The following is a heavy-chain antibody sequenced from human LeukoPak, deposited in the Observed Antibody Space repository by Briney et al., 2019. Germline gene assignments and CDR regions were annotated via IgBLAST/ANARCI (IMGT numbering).Heavy chain of an antibody. V-gene: IGHV3-30*18. D-gene: IGHD3-10*01. CDR2: ISYDGSST. Sequence: ERSLRLSCAASGFTFSSYAMHWVRQAPGKGLEWVAVISYDGSSTDYADSVKGRFTISRDNSRNTLSPQMNSLRAEDTAVYYCAKDLLYYGPGTYYNAAEYFQFWGQGTQVTVSS. CDR1: GFTFSSYA. J-gene: IGHJ1*01. CDR3: AKDLLYYGPGTYYNAAEYFQF.